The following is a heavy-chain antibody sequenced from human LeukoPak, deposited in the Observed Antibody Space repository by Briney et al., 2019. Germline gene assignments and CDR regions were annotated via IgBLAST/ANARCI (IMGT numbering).Heavy chain of an antibody. D-gene: IGHD6-13*01. J-gene: IGHJ4*02. V-gene: IGHV3-30*02. CDR2: IRYDGSNK. Sequence: PGGSLRLSCAASGFTFSSYGMHWVRQAPGKGLEWVAFIRYDGSNKYYADSVKGRFTISRDNSKNTLYLQMNSLRAEDTAVYYCAKSLYSSSWYFSYWGQGTLVTVSS. CDR1: GFTFSSYG. CDR3: AKSLYSSSWYFSY.